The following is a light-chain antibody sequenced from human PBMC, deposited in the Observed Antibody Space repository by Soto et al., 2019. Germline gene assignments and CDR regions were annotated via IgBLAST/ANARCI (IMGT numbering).Light chain of an antibody. V-gene: IGLV2-14*01. Sequence: QSALTQRASVSGSPGQSITISCTGTSSDVGGYNYVSWYQQHPGKSPKLMIYEVSNRPSGVSNRFSGSKSGNTSSLTISGLQAEDEADYYCSSYTSSSTLEVFGTGTKLTVL. J-gene: IGLJ1*01. CDR1: SSDVGGYNY. CDR2: EVS. CDR3: SSYTSSSTLEV.